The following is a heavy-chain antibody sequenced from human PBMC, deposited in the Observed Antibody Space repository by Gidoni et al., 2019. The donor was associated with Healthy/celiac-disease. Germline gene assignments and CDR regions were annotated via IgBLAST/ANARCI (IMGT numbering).Heavy chain of an antibody. Sequence: QVQLVQSGAEVKKPGASVKVSCKASGYTFTSSGISWVRQAPGQGLEWMGWISAYNGNTNYAQKLQGRVTMTTDTSTSTAYMELRSLRSDDTAVYYCARGSYYDSSGPHHPPREYYYYYGMDVWGQGTTVTVSS. CDR1: GYTFTSSG. D-gene: IGHD3-22*01. J-gene: IGHJ6*02. CDR3: ARGSYYDSSGPHHPPREYYYYYGMDV. CDR2: ISAYNGNT. V-gene: IGHV1-18*01.